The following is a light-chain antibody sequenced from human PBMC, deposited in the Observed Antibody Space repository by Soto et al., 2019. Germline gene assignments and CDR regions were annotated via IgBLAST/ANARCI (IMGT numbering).Light chain of an antibody. CDR1: QSISSY. Sequence: DIQMTQSPSSLSASVGDRVTITCRASQSISSYLNWYQQKPGKAPKLLIYAASSLQSGVPSRFSGSGSTTDFTLTIRSLQPEDFATYYCQHSYSTLYTFGQGTKLEIK. CDR3: QHSYSTLYT. J-gene: IGKJ2*01. V-gene: IGKV1-39*01. CDR2: AAS.